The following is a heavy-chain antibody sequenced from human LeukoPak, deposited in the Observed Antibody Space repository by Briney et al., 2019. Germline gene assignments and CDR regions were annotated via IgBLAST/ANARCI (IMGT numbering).Heavy chain of an antibody. CDR2: ISSSGSTI. Sequence: GGSLRLSCAASGFTFSSYEMNWVRQAPGKGLEWVSYISSSGSTIYYADSVKGRFTISRDNAKNSLYLQMNSLRAEDTAVYYCARGMGSDPNWFDPWGQGTLVTVSS. D-gene: IGHD2-15*01. V-gene: IGHV3-48*03. CDR3: ARGMGSDPNWFDP. J-gene: IGHJ5*02. CDR1: GFTFSSYE.